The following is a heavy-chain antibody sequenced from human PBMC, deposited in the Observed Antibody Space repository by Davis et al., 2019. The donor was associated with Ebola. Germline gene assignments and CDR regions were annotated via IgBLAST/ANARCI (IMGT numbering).Heavy chain of an antibody. D-gene: IGHD2-2*01. CDR2: IFLSGST. CDR1: GGSVISNHW. Sequence: SETLSLTCDVSGGSVISNHWWSWVRQPPGKGLEWIGEIFLSGSTNYNPSLKSRVTISVDKSKNQFSLRLSSVTAADTAVYHCARTKTSIYSYYYMDVWGKGTTVTVSS. J-gene: IGHJ6*03. V-gene: IGHV4-4*02. CDR3: ARTKTSIYSYYYMDV.